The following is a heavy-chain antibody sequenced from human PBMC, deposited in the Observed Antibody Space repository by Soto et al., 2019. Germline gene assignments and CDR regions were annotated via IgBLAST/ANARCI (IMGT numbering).Heavy chain of an antibody. Sequence: VQLVESGGGVVQPGRSLRLSCAASGFTFSDYAMHWVRQAPGKGLEWVAVVSHDGRNTHYADSVKGRFTISRDSSKNTVSMEMTSLRAEDTAVYYCAKGGRQWLVTSDFNYWGQGDLVTVSS. J-gene: IGHJ4*02. D-gene: IGHD6-19*01. CDR2: VSHDGRNT. V-gene: IGHV3-30*18. CDR3: AKGGRQWLVTSDFNY. CDR1: GFTFSDYA.